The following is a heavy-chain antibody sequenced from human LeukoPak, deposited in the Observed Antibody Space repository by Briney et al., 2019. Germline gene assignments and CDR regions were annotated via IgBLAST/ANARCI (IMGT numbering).Heavy chain of an antibody. CDR3: ARRVGADEYLES. V-gene: IGHV4-39*01. Sequence: SETLSLTCTVSGGSITTSIYYWGWIRQPPGKGLEWIGSIYDSGSTYYNPSLKSRVTISVDTSRNQFSLKLSSVTAADTALYYYARRVGADEYLESCGPGTLVTVSS. J-gene: IGHJ1*01. CDR1: GGSITTSIYY. D-gene: IGHD1-26*01. CDR2: IYDSGST.